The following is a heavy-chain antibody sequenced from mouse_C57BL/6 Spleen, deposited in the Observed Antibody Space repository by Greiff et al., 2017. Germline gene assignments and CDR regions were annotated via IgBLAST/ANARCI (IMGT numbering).Heavy chain of an antibody. J-gene: IGHJ4*01. CDR2: ISSGSSTI. V-gene: IGHV5-17*01. D-gene: IGHD2-14*01. CDR3: ARLYAVAMDY. CDR1: GFTFSDYG. Sequence: VPLVESGGGLVKPGGSLKLSCAASGFTFSDYGMHWVRQAPEKGLEWVAYISSGSSTIYYADTVKGRFTISRDNTKNTLFLQMTSLRSEDTAMYYCARLYAVAMDYWGQGTSVTVSS.